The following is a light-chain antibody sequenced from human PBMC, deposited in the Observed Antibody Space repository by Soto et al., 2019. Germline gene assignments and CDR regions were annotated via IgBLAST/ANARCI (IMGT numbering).Light chain of an antibody. J-gene: IGKJ1*01. CDR3: QQSHTSPRT. V-gene: IGKV1-39*01. Sequence: DIQLTQSPSSLSASIGDRVTIACRASQNIGNYLNWFQQRPGKAPKLLVYAASTLQSGVPSRFTGSGSGTDCSLTISSLQPEHFATYFCQQSHTSPRTFGPGTRVQL. CDR2: AAS. CDR1: QNIGNY.